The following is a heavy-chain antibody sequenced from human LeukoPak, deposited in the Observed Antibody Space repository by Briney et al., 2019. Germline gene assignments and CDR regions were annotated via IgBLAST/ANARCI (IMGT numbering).Heavy chain of an antibody. J-gene: IGHJ4*02. D-gene: IGHD4-17*01. V-gene: IGHV4-39*07. CDR2: IYYSGST. Sequence: KTSETLSLTCTVSGGSISSSSYYWGRIRQPPGKGLEWIGSIYYSGSTYYNPSLKSRVTISVDTSKNQFSLKLSSVTAADTAVYYCAMSAKGHGDYVWPQIDYWGQGTLVTVSS. CDR3: AMSAKGHGDYVWPQIDY. CDR1: GGSISSSSYY.